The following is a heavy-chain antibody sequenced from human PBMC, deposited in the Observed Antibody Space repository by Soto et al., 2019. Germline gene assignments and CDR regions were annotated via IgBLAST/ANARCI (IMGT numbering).Heavy chain of an antibody. Sequence: PSETLSLTCTVSGGSISSYYWSWIRQPPGKGLEWIGYIYYSGSTNYNPSLKSRVTISVDTSKNQFSLKLSSVTAADTAVYYCARLVGILHHLRNYYFDYWGQGTLVTVSS. CDR2: IYYSGST. V-gene: IGHV4-59*12. D-gene: IGHD1-26*01. J-gene: IGHJ4*02. CDR3: ARLVGILHHLRNYYFDY. CDR1: GGSISSYY.